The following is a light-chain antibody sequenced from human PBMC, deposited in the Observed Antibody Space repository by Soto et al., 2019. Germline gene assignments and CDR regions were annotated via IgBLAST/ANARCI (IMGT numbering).Light chain of an antibody. CDR2: DSS. CDR3: QQSYSNPTWT. Sequence: DIQLTQSPSSLSASVGDRITITCRASQSISTYLNWYQQKPGEAPTLLVYDSSTLQSGVPSRFSGSGFGADFTLTVSSLQPEDFATYYCQQSYSNPTWTFGPGTKVEIK. J-gene: IGKJ1*01. V-gene: IGKV1-39*01. CDR1: QSISTY.